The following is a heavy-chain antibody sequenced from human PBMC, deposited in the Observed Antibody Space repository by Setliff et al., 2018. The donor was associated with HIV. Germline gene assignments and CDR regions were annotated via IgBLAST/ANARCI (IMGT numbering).Heavy chain of an antibody. D-gene: IGHD5-18*01. J-gene: IGHJ6*03. V-gene: IGHV3-49*04. CDR3: TRLRGYSYGLASYYYYYMDV. Sequence: GSLRLSCAASGFTFGDYAMNWVRQTPGNGLEWVGFIGSKPYGGTTEYAASVKGRFNISRADSKSIAYLQMNSLKTEDTAVYYCTRLRGYSYGLASYYYYYMDVWGKGTTVTVSS. CDR1: GFTFGDYA. CDR2: IGSKPYGGTT.